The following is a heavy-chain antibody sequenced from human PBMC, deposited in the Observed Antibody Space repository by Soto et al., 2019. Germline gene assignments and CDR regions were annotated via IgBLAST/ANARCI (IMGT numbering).Heavy chain of an antibody. CDR3: ARGEGTLGYCISHSCHFWC. D-gene: IGHD2-2*03. V-gene: IGHV1-69*12. Sequence: QVQLVQSGAEVKKPGSSVKVSCKASGGTFSSYAISWVRQAPGQGLEWMGGIIPIFGTPNYAQKFQGRVRITADGSTSTAYMVLSSVRAEDTAVYYCARGEGTLGYCISHSCHFWCWGEGTLVTVFS. CDR2: IIPIFGTP. CDR1: GGTFSSYA. J-gene: IGHJ4*02.